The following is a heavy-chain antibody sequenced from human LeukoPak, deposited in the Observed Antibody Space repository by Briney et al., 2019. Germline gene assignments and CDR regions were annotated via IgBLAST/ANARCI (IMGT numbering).Heavy chain of an antibody. V-gene: IGHV1-18*01. J-gene: IGHJ4*02. D-gene: IGHD3-22*01. CDR1: GYTFTSYG. CDR2: ISAYNGNT. CDR3: ARGDYYDSSGLFDY. Sequence: ASVKVSCKASGYTFTSYGISWVRQAPGQGLEWMGWISAYNGNTNYAQKLQGRVTMTTDTSTSTAYTELRSLRSDDTAVYYCARGDYYDSSGLFDYWGQGTLVTVSS.